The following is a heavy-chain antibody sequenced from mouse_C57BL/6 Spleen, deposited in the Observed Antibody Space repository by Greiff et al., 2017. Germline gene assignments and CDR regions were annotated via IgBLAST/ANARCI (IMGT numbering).Heavy chain of an antibody. Sequence: QVQLQHPGAELVKPGASVKLSCKASGYTFTSYWMHWVKQRPGQGLEWIGMIHPNSGSTNYNEKFKSKATLTVDKSSSTAYMQLSSLTSEDSAVYYCARDSSGYYAMDYWGQGTSVTVSS. D-gene: IGHD3-2*02. CDR2: IHPNSGST. CDR3: ARDSSGYYAMDY. V-gene: IGHV1-64*01. J-gene: IGHJ4*01. CDR1: GYTFTSYW.